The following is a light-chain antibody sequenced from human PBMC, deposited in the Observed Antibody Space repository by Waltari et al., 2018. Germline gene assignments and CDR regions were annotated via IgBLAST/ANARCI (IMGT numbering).Light chain of an antibody. CDR2: GNS. CDR3: QSYDSSLSGSSNV. CDR1: SSNIGAGYD. Sequence: QSVLTQPPSVSGAPGQRVTISCTGSSSNIGAGYDVHWYQQLPGTAPKLLIYGNSNRPSGVPDRFAGSKSGTSASLAITGLQAEDEADYYCQSYDSSLSGSSNVFGSGTKVTVL. J-gene: IGLJ6*01. V-gene: IGLV1-40*01.